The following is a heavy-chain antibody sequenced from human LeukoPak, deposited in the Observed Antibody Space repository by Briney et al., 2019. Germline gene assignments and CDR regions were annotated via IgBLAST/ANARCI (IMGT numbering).Heavy chain of an antibody. CDR2: IYTAGTT. D-gene: IGHD3-10*01. CDR1: GFTVSSNF. CDR3: ATGSRGAARLDY. Sequence: GGSLRLSCAGSGFTVSSNFMSWGRQGPRKGLEWVSVIYTAGTTYYADPLNGRFTISRDNSKNTLYLKMNSLRAEDTAVYYCATGSRGAARLDYWGQGTLVTVSS. V-gene: IGHV3-53*01. J-gene: IGHJ4*02.